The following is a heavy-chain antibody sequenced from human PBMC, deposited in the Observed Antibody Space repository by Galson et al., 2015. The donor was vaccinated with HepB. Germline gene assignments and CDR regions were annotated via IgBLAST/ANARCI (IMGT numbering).Heavy chain of an antibody. Sequence: SLRLSCAASGFTFSDYYMSWIRQAPGKGLEWVSYISSSSSYTNYADSVKGRFTISRDNAKNSLYLQMNSLRAEDTAVYYCARAGNLEGYSSSWSPFDYWGQGTLVTVSS. CDR1: GFTFSDYY. CDR2: ISSSSSYT. D-gene: IGHD6-13*01. J-gene: IGHJ4*02. V-gene: IGHV3-11*06. CDR3: ARAGNLEGYSSSWSPFDY.